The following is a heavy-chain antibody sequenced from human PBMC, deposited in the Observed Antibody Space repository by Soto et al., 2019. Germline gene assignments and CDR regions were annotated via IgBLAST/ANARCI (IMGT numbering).Heavy chain of an antibody. V-gene: IGHV3-23*01. J-gene: IGHJ5*02. CDR1: GFTFSSYA. D-gene: IGHD1-7*01. CDR3: AKCGPELRFFFNWFDP. CDR2: ISGSGGST. Sequence: LRLSCAASGFTFSSYAMSWVRQAPGKGLEWVSAISGSGGSTYYADSVKGRFTISRDNSKNTLYLQMNSLRAEDTAVYYCAKCGPELRFFFNWFDPWGQGTLVTVSS.